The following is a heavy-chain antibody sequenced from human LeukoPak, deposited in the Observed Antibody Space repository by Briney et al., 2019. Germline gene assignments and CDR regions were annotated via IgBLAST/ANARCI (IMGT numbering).Heavy chain of an antibody. CDR2: IHGDGIST. D-gene: IGHD3-10*01. J-gene: IGHJ6*03. CDR1: GFTFSTYL. Sequence: GGSLRLSCAASGFTFSTYLMHWVRQAPGKGLVWVSRIHGDGISTNYADSVKGRFTIARDNAKNSLYLQMNRLTAEDTAVYYCARSSITMVRGVINSTTSWYHYYNMDVWGKGTTVTVSS. V-gene: IGHV3-74*01. CDR3: ARSSITMVRGVINSTTSWYHYYNMDV.